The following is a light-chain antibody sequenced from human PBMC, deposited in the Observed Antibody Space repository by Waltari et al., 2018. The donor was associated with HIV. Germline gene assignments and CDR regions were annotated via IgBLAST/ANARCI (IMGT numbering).Light chain of an antibody. V-gene: IGLV1-51*01. CDR3: GTWDSSLSAGV. CDR2: DTE. CDR1: RANIGNHF. J-gene: IGLJ3*02. Sequence: QSVLTQPPSVSAAPGQKVTISCSGNRANIGNHFVSWYQQVPGTAPKLLIYDTEKRPAGIPERFSGSKSGTSATLGITGLQTGDEAVYYCGTWDSSLSAGVFGGGTKVTVL.